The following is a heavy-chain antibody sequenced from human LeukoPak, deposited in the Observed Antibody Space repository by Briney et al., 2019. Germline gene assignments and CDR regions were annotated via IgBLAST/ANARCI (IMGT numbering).Heavy chain of an antibody. CDR2: IYYSGST. D-gene: IGHD3-22*01. CDR3: AKTNYDSSGYYFDY. CDR1: GGSFSGYY. Sequence: SETLSLTCAVYGGSFSGYYWSWIRQPPGKGLEWIGYIYYSGSTNYNPSLKSRVTISVDTSKNQFSLKLSSVTAADTAVYYCAKTNYDSSGYYFDYWGQGTLVTVSS. J-gene: IGHJ4*02. V-gene: IGHV4-59*01.